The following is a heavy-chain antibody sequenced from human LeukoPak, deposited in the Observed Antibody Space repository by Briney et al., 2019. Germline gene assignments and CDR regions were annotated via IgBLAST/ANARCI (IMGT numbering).Heavy chain of an antibody. CDR3: ARDWDYGSGSYYHYYYGMDV. Sequence: PSETLSLTCTVSGGSISSSSYYWGWIRQPPGKGLEWIGSIYYSGSTYYNPSLKSRVTISVDTSKNQFSLKLSSVTAADTAVYYCARDWDYGSGSYYHYYYGMDVWGQGTTVTVSS. CDR2: IYYSGST. D-gene: IGHD3-10*01. J-gene: IGHJ6*02. CDR1: GGSISSSSYY. V-gene: IGHV4-39*07.